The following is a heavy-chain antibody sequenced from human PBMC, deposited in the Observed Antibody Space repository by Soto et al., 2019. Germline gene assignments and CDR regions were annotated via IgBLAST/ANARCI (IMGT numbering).Heavy chain of an antibody. V-gene: IGHV4-39*01. CDR3: AREYDATGFAVDP. D-gene: IGHD3-22*01. Sequence: SETLSLTCTVSGGSISSTSYYWGWIRQPPGKGLEWIGSIHYSGSTYQNPSLKSPVTISLDTSKNQFSLKLSSVTAADTAVYYCAREYDATGFAVDPWGQGTLVTVSS. CDR2: IHYSGST. CDR1: GGSISSTSYY. J-gene: IGHJ5*02.